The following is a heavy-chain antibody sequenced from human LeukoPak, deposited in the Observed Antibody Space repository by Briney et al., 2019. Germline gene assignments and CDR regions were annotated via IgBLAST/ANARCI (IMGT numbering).Heavy chain of an antibody. Sequence: GGSLRLSCVASGFTFSSYWMSWVRQAPGKGLEWVANIKQDGSEKYYVDSVKGRFTISRDNAKNSLYLQMNSLRAEDTAVYYCARDPYCSGGSCYSNWFDPWGQGTLVTVSS. J-gene: IGHJ5*02. D-gene: IGHD2-15*01. CDR1: GFTFSSYW. CDR3: ARDPYCSGGSCYSNWFDP. CDR2: IKQDGSEK. V-gene: IGHV3-7*01.